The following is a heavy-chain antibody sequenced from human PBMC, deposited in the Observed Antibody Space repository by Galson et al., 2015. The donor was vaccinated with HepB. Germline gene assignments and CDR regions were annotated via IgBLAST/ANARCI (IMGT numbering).Heavy chain of an antibody. V-gene: IGHV3-30-3*01. CDR1: GFTFSSYA. D-gene: IGHD2-2*01. CDR3: AREDIVVVPAAPGQSPDYYYGMDV. CDR2: ISYDGSNK. Sequence: SLRLSCAASGFTFSSYAMHWVRQAPGKGLEWVAVISYDGSNKYYADSVKGRFTLSRDNSKNTLYLQMNSLRAEDTAVYYCAREDIVVVPAAPGQSPDYYYGMDVWGQGTTVTVSS. J-gene: IGHJ6*02.